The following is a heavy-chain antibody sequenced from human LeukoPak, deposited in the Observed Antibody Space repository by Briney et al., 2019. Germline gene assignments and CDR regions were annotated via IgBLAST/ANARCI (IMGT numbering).Heavy chain of an antibody. CDR2: IIPIFGTA. J-gene: IGHJ6*02. CDR1: GGTFSSYA. CDR3: ARDPTSSYYYYGMDV. V-gene: IGHV1-69*01. D-gene: IGHD6-6*01. Sequence: SVTVSCKASGGTFSSYAISWVRQAPGQGLEWMGGIIPIFGTANYAQKFQGRVTITADESTSTAYMELSSLRSEDTAVYYCARDPTSSYYYYGMDVWGQGTTVTVSS.